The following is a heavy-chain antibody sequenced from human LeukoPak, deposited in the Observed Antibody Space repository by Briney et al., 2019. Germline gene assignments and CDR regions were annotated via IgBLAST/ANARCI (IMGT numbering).Heavy chain of an antibody. V-gene: IGHV3-11*01. J-gene: IGHJ4*02. Sequence: GGSLRLSCAASGFTFSNAWMSWVRQAPGKGLEWVSYISSSGSTIYYADSVKGRFTISRDNAKNSLYLQMNSLRAEDTAVYYCARDRPSGSSNFDYWGQGTLVTVSS. CDR3: ARDRPSGSSNFDY. D-gene: IGHD1-26*01. CDR1: GFTFSNAW. CDR2: ISSSGSTI.